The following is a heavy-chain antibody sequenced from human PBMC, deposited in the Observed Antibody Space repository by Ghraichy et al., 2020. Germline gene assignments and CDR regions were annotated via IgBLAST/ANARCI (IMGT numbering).Heavy chain of an antibody. CDR3: ARDVLAAAGTRIYWYFDL. J-gene: IGHJ2*01. CDR2: IYTSGST. CDR1: GGSISSYY. Sequence: SQTLSLTCTVSGGSISSYYWSWIRQPAGKGLEWIGRIYTSGSTNYNPSLKSRVTMSVDTSKNQFSLKLSSVTAADTAVYYCARDVLAAAGTRIYWYFDLWGRGTLVTVSS. V-gene: IGHV4-4*07. D-gene: IGHD6-13*01.